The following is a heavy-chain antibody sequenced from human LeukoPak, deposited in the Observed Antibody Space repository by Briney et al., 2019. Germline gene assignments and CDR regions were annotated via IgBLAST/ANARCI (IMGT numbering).Heavy chain of an antibody. CDR1: GFTFSDYY. J-gene: IGHJ6*03. CDR2: ISSSGSTI. V-gene: IGHV3-11*01. D-gene: IGHD3-10*01. CDR3: ARDDYGSGSKSSYVYYYYMDV. Sequence: GGSLRLSCAASGFTFSDYYMSRIRQAPGKGLEWVSYISSSGSTIYYADSVKGRFTISRDNAKNSLYLQMNSLRAEDTAVYYCARDDYGSGSKSSYVYYYYMDVWGKGTTVTISS.